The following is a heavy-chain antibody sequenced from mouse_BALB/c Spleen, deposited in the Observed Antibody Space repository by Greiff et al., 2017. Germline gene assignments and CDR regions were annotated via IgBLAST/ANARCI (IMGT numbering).Heavy chain of an antibody. CDR1: GFTFSSFG. V-gene: IGHV5-17*02. Sequence: EVQGVESGGGLVQPGGSRKLSCAASGFTFSSFGMHWVRQAPEKGLEWVAYISSGSSTIYYADTVKGRFTISRDNPKNTLFLQMTSLRSEDTAMYYCARSGPYFDYWGQGTTLTVSS. CDR3: ARSGPYFDY. CDR2: ISSGSSTI. J-gene: IGHJ2*01.